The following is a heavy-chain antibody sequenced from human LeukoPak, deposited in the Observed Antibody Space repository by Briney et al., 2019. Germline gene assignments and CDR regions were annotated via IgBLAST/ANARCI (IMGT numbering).Heavy chain of an antibody. D-gene: IGHD4-23*01. CDR3: ARRDGGNSTDY. Sequence: SETLSLTCAVYGGSFSGYYWSWIRQPPGRGLEWIGEINHSGSTNYNPSLKSRVTISVDTSKNQFSLKLSSVTAADTAVYYCARRDGGNSTDYWGQGTLVTVSS. CDR1: GGSFSGYY. CDR2: INHSGST. J-gene: IGHJ4*02. V-gene: IGHV4-34*01.